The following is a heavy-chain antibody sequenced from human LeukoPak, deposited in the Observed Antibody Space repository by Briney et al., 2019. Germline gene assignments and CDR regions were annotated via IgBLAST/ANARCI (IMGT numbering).Heavy chain of an antibody. Sequence: PGGSLRLSCAASGFTFSSYWMSWVRQAPGKGLEWVSSISSSSSYIYYADSVKGRFTISRDNAKNSLYLQMNSLRAEDTAVYYCARDRDYGGNIGAFDIWGQGTMVTVSS. CDR3: ARDRDYGGNIGAFDI. CDR1: GFTFSSYW. V-gene: IGHV3-21*01. CDR2: ISSSSSYI. J-gene: IGHJ3*02. D-gene: IGHD4-23*01.